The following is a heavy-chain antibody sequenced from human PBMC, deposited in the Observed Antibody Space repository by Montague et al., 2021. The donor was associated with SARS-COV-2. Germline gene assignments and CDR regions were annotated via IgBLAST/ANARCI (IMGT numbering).Heavy chain of an antibody. CDR2: IDHSGST. J-gene: IGHJ3*02. D-gene: IGHD6-19*01. V-gene: IGHV4-34*01. CDR1: RGSFHIFS. CDR3: ARRESGWVDAFDI. Sequence: SETLSLTCAVCRGSFHIFSWGWIRQSPGKGLEWIGEIDHSGSTNYNPSLKSRVTTSVDTSKNQFSLNLTSVTVADTAVYYCARRESGWVDAFDIWGQGTMVTVSS.